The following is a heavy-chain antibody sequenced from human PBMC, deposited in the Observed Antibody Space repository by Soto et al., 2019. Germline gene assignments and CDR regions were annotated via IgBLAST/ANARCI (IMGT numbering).Heavy chain of an antibody. Sequence: DVQLLESGGDLVQPGESLRLSCVASGFTFSSYAMNWFRQAPGMGLEWVSTISGSGGSIYYADSVKGRFAISRDNYKNTLFLQMSSLRVEDTAIYYCVTGISYGYDFREYWGQGTLVTVSS. V-gene: IGHV3-23*01. D-gene: IGHD5-18*01. CDR3: VTGISYGYDFREY. CDR1: GFTFSSYA. CDR2: ISGSGGSI. J-gene: IGHJ4*02.